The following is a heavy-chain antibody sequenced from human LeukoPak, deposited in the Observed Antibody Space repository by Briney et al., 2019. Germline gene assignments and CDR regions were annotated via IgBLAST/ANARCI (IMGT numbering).Heavy chain of an antibody. CDR1: GFTFSSYA. V-gene: IGHV3-30-3*01. J-gene: IGHJ4*02. CDR3: ARDDKYYYDSSGYPGTTDY. D-gene: IGHD3-22*01. Sequence: GGSLRLSCAASGFTFSSYAIHWVRQAPGKGLEWVAVISYDGSNKYYADSVKGRFTISRDNSKNTLYLQMNSLRAEDTAVYYCARDDKYYYDSSGYPGTTDYWGQGTLVTVSS. CDR2: ISYDGSNK.